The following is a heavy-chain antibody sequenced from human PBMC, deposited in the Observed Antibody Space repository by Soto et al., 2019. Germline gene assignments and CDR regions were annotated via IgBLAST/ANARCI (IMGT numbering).Heavy chain of an antibody. D-gene: IGHD3-10*01. CDR2: IIPIFGTA. CDR3: ARSRITMVPGVLSPMDYFDY. Sequence: SVKVSCKASGGTFSSYAISWVRQAPGQGLEWMGGIIPIFGTANYAQKFQGRVTITADKSTSTAYMELSSLRSEDTAVYYFARSRITMVPGVLSPMDYFDYWGQGTLVTVSS. CDR1: GGTFSSYA. J-gene: IGHJ4*02. V-gene: IGHV1-69*06.